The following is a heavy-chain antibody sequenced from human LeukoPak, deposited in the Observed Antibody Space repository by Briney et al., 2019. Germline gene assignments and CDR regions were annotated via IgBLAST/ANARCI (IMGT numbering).Heavy chain of an antibody. CDR3: ARGAYNLDY. CDR2: IYYSGST. Sequence: SETLSLTCTVSGGSISSYYWSWIRQPPGKGLEWIGYIYYSGSTNYNPSLKSRVTISVDTSKNQFSLKMSSVTAADTAVYYFARGAYNLDYWGQGTLVTVSS. V-gene: IGHV4-59*01. J-gene: IGHJ4*02. D-gene: IGHD1-1*01. CDR1: GGSISSYY.